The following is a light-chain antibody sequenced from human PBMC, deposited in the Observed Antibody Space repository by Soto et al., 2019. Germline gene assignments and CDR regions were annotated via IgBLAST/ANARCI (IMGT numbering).Light chain of an antibody. J-gene: IGKJ2*01. Sequence: DIQMTQSPSTLSASVGDRVTITCRASQSISSWLAWYQQKPGKAPKLLIYKASSLESGVPSRFSGSGSGTEFTITISSLQHDDFATYYCKQYNSYMYTFGQGTKLEIK. CDR1: QSISSW. V-gene: IGKV1-5*03. CDR3: KQYNSYMYT. CDR2: KAS.